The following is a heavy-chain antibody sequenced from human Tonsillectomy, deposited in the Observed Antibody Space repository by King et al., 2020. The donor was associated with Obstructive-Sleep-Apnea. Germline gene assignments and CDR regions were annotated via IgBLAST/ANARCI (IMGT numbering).Heavy chain of an antibody. J-gene: IGHJ6*02. CDR3: AREEADAEEELGMDV. D-gene: IGHD1-7*01. CDR1: GYTFTGYY. CDR2: INPNSGGT. Sequence: VQLVQSRAEVKKSGASVKVSCKASGYTFTGYYIHWVRQAPGQGLEWMGWINPNSGGTHYAQKFQGRVTMTRDTSISTAYMDLSGLRSDDTAVYYCAREEADAEEELGMDVWGQGTPVIVSS. V-gene: IGHV1-2*02.